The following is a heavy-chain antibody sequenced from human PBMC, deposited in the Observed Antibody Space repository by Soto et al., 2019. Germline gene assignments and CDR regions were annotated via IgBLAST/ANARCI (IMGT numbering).Heavy chain of an antibody. CDR3: AKSPSLAYYGMDV. D-gene: IGHD6-13*01. V-gene: IGHV1-46*01. Sequence: ASVKVSCKASGYTFTSYYMHWVRQAPGQGLEWMGIINPSGGSTSYAQKFQGRVTMTRDTSTSTVYMELSSLRSEDTAVYYCAKSPSLAYYGMDVWGQGXTVTVSS. CDR1: GYTFTSYY. J-gene: IGHJ6*02. CDR2: INPSGGST.